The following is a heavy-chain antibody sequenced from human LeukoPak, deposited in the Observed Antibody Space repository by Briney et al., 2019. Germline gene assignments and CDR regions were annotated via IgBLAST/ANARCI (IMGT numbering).Heavy chain of an antibody. Sequence: SETLSLTCTVSGGSISSSNYYWGWIRQPPGKGLEWIGSIYDSGSTYYNPSLKSRVTISVDTSKNQFSVKLSSVTDAETAVYCCAGHDKWGGYSSSWLIDCWGQGTLVTVSS. CDR3: AGHDKWGGYSSSWLIDC. V-gene: IGHV4-39*01. CDR2: IYDSGST. J-gene: IGHJ4*02. CDR1: GGSISSSNYY. D-gene: IGHD6-13*01.